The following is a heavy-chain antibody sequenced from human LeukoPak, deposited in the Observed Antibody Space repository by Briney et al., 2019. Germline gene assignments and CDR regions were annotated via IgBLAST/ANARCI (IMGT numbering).Heavy chain of an antibody. CDR3: ARNNDMDV. D-gene: IGHD1/OR15-1a*01. J-gene: IGHJ6*02. Sequence: PGGSLRLFCAASGFILSNHWMTWVRQAPGKGPEWVANINKDGSEKYYVDSVKGRFTISRDTAKNSLYLQMNNLRAEDTALYYCARNNDMDVWGQGTTVIVSS. CDR2: INKDGSEK. V-gene: IGHV3-7*03. CDR1: GFILSNHW.